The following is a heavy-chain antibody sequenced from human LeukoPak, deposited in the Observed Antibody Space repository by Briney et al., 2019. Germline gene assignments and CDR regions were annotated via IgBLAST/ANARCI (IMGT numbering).Heavy chain of an antibody. CDR3: AKDRDYDFWSGYSVNYYGMDV. J-gene: IGHJ6*02. CDR2: ISYDGSNK. CDR1: GFTFSSYG. Sequence: QAGGSLRLSCAASGFTFSSYGMHWVRQAPGKGLEWVAVISYDGSNKYYADSVKGRFTISRDNSKNTLYLQMNSLRAEDTAVYYCAKDRDYDFWSGYSVNYYGMDVWGQGTTVTVSS. D-gene: IGHD3-3*01. V-gene: IGHV3-30*18.